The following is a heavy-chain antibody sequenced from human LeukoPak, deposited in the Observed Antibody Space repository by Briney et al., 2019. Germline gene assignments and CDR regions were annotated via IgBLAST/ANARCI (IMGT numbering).Heavy chain of an antibody. D-gene: IGHD3-22*01. CDR1: GFTFSSYG. V-gene: IGHV3-30*18. CDR2: ISYDGSNK. CDR3: AKDGGGYYFLDAFDI. Sequence: GGSLRLSCAASGFTFSSYGMHWVRQAPGKGLGWVAVISYDGSNKYYADSVKGRFTISRDNSKNTLYLQMNSLRAEGTAVYYCAKDGGGYYFLDAFDIWGQGTMVTVSS. J-gene: IGHJ3*02.